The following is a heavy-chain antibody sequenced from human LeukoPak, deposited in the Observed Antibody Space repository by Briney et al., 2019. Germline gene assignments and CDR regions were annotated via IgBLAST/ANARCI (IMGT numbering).Heavy chain of an antibody. D-gene: IGHD1-26*01. V-gene: IGHV3-21*01. Sequence: GGSLRLSCAASGFTFTSYSMNWVRQAPGKGLEWVSSISSSSSYIYFADSVKGRFTISRDNPKNSLYLQMNSLRAEDTAVYYCARGYWEDWYFDLWGRGSLVTVSS. CDR1: GFTFTSYS. CDR2: ISSSSSYI. J-gene: IGHJ2*01. CDR3: ARGYWEDWYFDL.